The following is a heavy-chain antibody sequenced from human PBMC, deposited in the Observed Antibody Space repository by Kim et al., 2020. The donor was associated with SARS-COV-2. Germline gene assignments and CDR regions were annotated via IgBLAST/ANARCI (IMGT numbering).Heavy chain of an antibody. V-gene: IGHV1-8*01. CDR1: GYIFTSND. J-gene: IGHJ4*02. CDR3: ARGANWFRY. D-gene: IGHD3-10*01. CDR2: MNPDSGNT. Sequence: PSVKVSCKASGYIFTSNDINWVRQAPGQGLEWMGWMNPDSGNTGFAQKFQGRLTMTSNTSISTAYMELSSLRSEDTAVYFCARGANWFRYWGPGTLVTVS.